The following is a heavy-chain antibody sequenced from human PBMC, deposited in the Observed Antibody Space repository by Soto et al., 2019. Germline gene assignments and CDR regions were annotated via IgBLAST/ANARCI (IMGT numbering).Heavy chain of an antibody. CDR2: ISHSGNT. CDR1: GGSISSGAYS. Sequence: SETLSLTCAVSGGSISSGAYSWNWIRQPPGKGLEWIGYISHSGNTYYNPSLKSRVTISVDRSKNQFSLKLSSVTAADTAVYYCARQLSTDYGDYFSRWFDPSGQGTLVTVSS. CDR3: ARQLSTDYGDYFSRWFDP. D-gene: IGHD4-17*01. J-gene: IGHJ5*02. V-gene: IGHV4-30-2*01.